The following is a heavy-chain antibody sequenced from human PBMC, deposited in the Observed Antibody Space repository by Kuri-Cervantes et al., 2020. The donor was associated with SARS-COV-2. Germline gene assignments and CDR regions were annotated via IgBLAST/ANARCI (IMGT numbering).Heavy chain of an antibody. Sequence: SVKVSCKASGGTFSSYAISWVRQAPGQGLEWMGGIIPIFGTANYAQKFQGRVTITADESTSTAYMELSSLRSEDTAVYYCARDRGGYYDSSGYYWFDPWGQGTLVTVSS. CDR3: ARDRGGYYDSSGYYWFDP. J-gene: IGHJ5*02. D-gene: IGHD3-22*01. CDR1: GGTFSSYA. CDR2: IIPIFGTA. V-gene: IGHV1-69*13.